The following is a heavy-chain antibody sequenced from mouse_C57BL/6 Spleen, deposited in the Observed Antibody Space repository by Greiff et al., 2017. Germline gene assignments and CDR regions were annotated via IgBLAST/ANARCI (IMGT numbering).Heavy chain of an antibody. J-gene: IGHJ3*01. V-gene: IGHV1-26*01. CDR1: GYTFTDYY. Sequence: EVQLQQSGPELVKPGASVKISCKASGYTFTDYYMNWVKQSHGKSLEWIGDINPNNGGTSYNQKFKGKATLTVDKSSSTAYMAIRSLTSEDSAVYYCARDAWFAYWGQGTLVTVSA. CDR2: INPNNGGT. CDR3: ARDAWFAY.